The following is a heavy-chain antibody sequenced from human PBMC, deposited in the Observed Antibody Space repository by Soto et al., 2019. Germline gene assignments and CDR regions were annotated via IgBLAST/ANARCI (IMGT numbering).Heavy chain of an antibody. CDR3: ARGGDTALVSIGWFDP. D-gene: IGHD5-18*01. J-gene: IGHJ5*02. CDR1: GGSISSGDYY. CDR2: IYYSGST. V-gene: IGHV4-30-4*01. Sequence: QVQLQESGPGLVKPSQTLSLTCTVSGGSISSGDYYWSWIRQPPGKGLEWIGYIYYSGSTYYNPSLKSRVTISVDTSKNQFSLKLCSVTAADTAVYYCARGGDTALVSIGWFDPWGQGTLVTVSS.